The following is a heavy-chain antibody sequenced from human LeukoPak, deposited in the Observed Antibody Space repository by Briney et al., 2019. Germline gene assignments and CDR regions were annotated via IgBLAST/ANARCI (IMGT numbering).Heavy chain of an antibody. CDR1: GFTFSSYG. J-gene: IGHJ6*02. CDR2: ISGSGGST. CDR3: AKARDRSGSYYYYGMDV. Sequence: GASLRLSCAASGFTFSSYGMSWVRQAPGKGLEWVSAISGSGGSTYYADSVKGRFTISRDNSKNTLYLQMNSLRAEDTAVYYCAKARDRSGSYYYYGMDVWGQGTTVTVSS. V-gene: IGHV3-23*01. D-gene: IGHD1-26*01.